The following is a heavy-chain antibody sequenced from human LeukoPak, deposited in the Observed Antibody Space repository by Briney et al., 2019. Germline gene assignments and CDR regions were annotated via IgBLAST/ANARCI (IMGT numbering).Heavy chain of an antibody. D-gene: IGHD3-22*01. CDR1: GGSFTDYF. CDR3: ARGRIAKIVVVHSFSYGMDV. CDR2: INDYTGDS. J-gene: IGHJ6*02. V-gene: IGHV4-34*01. Sequence: SETLSLTCTVFGGSFTDYFSTWIRHSPGKGLEWIGEINDYTGDSKYKPSLNSRASISLEKSKKQLSLELRSVTAADTAVYYCARGRIAKIVVVHSFSYGMDVWGQGTTVTVSS.